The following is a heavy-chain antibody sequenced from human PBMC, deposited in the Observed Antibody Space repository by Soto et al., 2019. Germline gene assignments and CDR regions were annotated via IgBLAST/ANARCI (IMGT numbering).Heavy chain of an antibody. CDR3: ARKQAGYFSVLDY. D-gene: IGHD2-15*01. CDR1: GDSITSGGYY. Sequence: QVQLQESGTGLVKPSQTLSLTCTVTGDSITSGGYYWSWIRQHPGTGLEWLGYIYGSGGSGSTLYYPSLKSPSTLSVDTSQTPFPLNRISVTAADTAVSFCARKQAGYFSVLDYWGQGTMVTVSS. CDR2: IYGSGGSGST. J-gene: IGHJ4*02. V-gene: IGHV4-31*01.